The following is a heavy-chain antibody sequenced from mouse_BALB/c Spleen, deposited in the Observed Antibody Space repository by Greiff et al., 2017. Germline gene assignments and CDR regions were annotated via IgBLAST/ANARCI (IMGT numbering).Heavy chain of an antibody. J-gene: IGHJ1*01. D-gene: IGHD2-3*01. CDR3: ALYDYGNFDV. CDR2: IYYSGTI. V-gene: IGHV3-5*02. CDR1: GISITTGNYR. Sequence: EVKLEESGPGLVKPSQTVSLTCTVTGISITTGNYRWSWIRQFPGNKLEWIGYIYYSGTITYNPSLTSRTTITRDTSKNQFFLEMNSLTAEDTATYYCALYDYGNFDVWGAGTTVTVSS.